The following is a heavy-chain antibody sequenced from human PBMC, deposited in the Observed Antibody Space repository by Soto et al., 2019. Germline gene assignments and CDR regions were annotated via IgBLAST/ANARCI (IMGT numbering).Heavy chain of an antibody. D-gene: IGHD6-19*01. CDR3: ASGGWVLDP. CDR2: IYYSGNT. J-gene: IGHJ5*02. Sequence: QVQLQESGPGLVKPAETLALTCTVSGGSISNDYWSCIRQPPGMGLERIGYIYYSGNTNYNPSLKSRVTKTVETSKSKFSLKLRSMTAAETAIYYCASGGWVLDPWGQGTLVTVSS. V-gene: IGHV4-59*01. CDR1: GGSISNDY.